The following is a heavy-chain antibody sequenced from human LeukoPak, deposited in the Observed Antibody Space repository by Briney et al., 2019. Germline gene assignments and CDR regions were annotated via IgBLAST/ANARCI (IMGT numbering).Heavy chain of an antibody. CDR2: IDTTSRTM. J-gene: IGHJ4*02. CDR3: VRDRVGGSLDY. CDR1: GFTLSSYS. V-gene: IGHV3-48*01. Sequence: GGSLRLSCSPSGFTLSSYSMNWVRQAPGKGLKWVAFIDTTSRTMYYAGSVKGRFSISRDNAKNSLFLQMNSLRVEDTAVYYCVRDRVGGSLDYWGQGTPVTVPS. D-gene: IGHD1-26*01.